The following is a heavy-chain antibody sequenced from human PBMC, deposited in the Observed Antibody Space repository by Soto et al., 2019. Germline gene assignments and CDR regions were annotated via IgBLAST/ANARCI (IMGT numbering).Heavy chain of an antibody. Sequence: QVQLVESGGGVVQPGRSLRLSCAASGFTFRNYGMHWVRQAPGKGLEWVALIWYDGSNKYYADSLKGRSTISRDNSKNTLYLQMDSLRVEDTAVYYCATVGYSSTWHAGDYWGQGTLVTVSS. D-gene: IGHD6-13*01. CDR2: IWYDGSNK. CDR1: GFTFRNYG. J-gene: IGHJ4*02. CDR3: ATVGYSSTWHAGDY. V-gene: IGHV3-33*01.